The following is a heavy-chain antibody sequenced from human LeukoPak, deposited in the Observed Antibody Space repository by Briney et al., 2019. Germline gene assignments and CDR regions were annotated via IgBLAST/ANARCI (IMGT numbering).Heavy chain of an antibody. CDR2: IKPDGREK. CDR3: ARGRMAVAGSYEY. Sequence: GGSLRLSCAASGLTFGSYWMTWVGQAPGKGLECVANIKPDGREKHYVDSVEGRFTISRDNAKNSLFLEMNSLRAEDTAVYYCARGRMAVAGSYEYWGPGTLVTVSP. J-gene: IGHJ4*02. V-gene: IGHV3-7*05. D-gene: IGHD6-19*01. CDR1: GLTFGSYW.